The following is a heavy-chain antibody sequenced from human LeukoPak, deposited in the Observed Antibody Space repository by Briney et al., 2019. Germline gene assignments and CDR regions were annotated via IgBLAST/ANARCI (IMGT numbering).Heavy chain of an antibody. V-gene: IGHV1-46*01. Sequence: ASVKVSCKASGYTFTSYYMHWVRQAPGQGREWMGIINPSGGSTTYEQNFQGRVTMTRDTSTSTVYMDLSSLRSEDTAVYYCARDNRYSYGLGPPTSDFAYWGQGTLVPVSS. CDR1: GYTFTSYY. CDR2: INPSGGST. CDR3: ARDNRYSYGLGPPTSDFAY. J-gene: IGHJ4*02. D-gene: IGHD5-18*01.